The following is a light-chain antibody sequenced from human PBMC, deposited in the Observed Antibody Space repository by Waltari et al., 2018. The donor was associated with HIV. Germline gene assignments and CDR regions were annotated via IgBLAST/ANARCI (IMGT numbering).Light chain of an antibody. J-gene: IGKJ4*01. V-gene: IGKV3-11*01. Sequence: EIMLPQPPATLSLSRGEIATLSCRASQSVSNSFFWYQQKPGQPPRLLFYDASNRATGVPARFSGSGSGTDFTLTISSLEPEDFAVYYCQQRSNWPPITFGGGTKVEIK. CDR1: QSVSNS. CDR3: QQRSNWPPIT. CDR2: DAS.